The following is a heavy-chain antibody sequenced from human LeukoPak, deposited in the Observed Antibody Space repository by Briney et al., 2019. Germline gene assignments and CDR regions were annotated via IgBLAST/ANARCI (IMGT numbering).Heavy chain of an antibody. Sequence: PSETLSLTCTVSGGSISSYYWSWIRQPPGKGLEWIGYIYYSGSTNYNPSLKSRVTISVDTSKNQFSLKLSSVTAADTAAYYCARVAYYDFWSGYSGYFDYWGQGTLVTVSS. J-gene: IGHJ4*02. D-gene: IGHD3-3*01. CDR2: IYYSGST. CDR3: ARVAYYDFWSGYSGYFDY. CDR1: GGSISSYY. V-gene: IGHV4-59*01.